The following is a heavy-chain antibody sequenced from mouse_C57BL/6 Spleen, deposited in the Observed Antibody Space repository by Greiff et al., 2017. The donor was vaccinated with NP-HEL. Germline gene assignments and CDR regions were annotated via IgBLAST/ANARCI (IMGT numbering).Heavy chain of an antibody. V-gene: IGHV1-82*01. J-gene: IGHJ4*01. CDR3: ARTYHRQQYDMDY. CDR1: GYAFSSSW. D-gene: IGHD2-14*01. Sequence: QVQLQQPGPELVKPGASVKLSCKASGYAFSSSWMNWVKQRPGKGLEWIGRIYPGDGDTKYNGKFKGKATLTVDKSSSTAYMQLSSLTSEDSAVYYWARTYHRQQYDMDYWGQGTSVTVSS. CDR2: IYPGDGDT.